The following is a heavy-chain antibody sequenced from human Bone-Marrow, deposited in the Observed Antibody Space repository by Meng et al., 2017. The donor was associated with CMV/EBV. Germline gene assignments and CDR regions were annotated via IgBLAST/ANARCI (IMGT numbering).Heavy chain of an antibody. D-gene: IGHD6-13*01. CDR3: ARGPKGQLVIDY. Sequence: ASVKVSCKASGYTFTGYYMRWVRQAPGQGLEWMGWINPNNGGTNYAQKFQGRVTMTRDTSISTAYMELRRLRSDDTAVYYCARGPKGQLVIDYWGQGTLVTVSS. CDR1: GYTFTGYY. V-gene: IGHV1-2*02. J-gene: IGHJ4*02. CDR2: INPNNGGT.